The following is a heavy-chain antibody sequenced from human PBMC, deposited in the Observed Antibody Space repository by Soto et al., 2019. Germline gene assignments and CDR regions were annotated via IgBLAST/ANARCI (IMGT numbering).Heavy chain of an antibody. J-gene: IGHJ6*02. CDR2: INHSGST. D-gene: IGHD3-10*01. CDR3: ARGRPTLWFGERYGMDV. Sequence: SETLSLTCAVYGGSFSGYYWSWIRQPPGKGLEWIGEINHSGSTNYNPSLKSRVTISVDTSKNQFSLKLSSVTAADTAVYYCARGRPTLWFGERYGMDVWGQGTTVTVSS. V-gene: IGHV4-34*01. CDR1: GGSFSGYY.